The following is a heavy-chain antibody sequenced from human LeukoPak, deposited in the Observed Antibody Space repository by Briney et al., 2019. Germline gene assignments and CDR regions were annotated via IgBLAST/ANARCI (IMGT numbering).Heavy chain of an antibody. CDR3: ARDPRSDFWSGYPPSLFDY. CDR1: GFTFNNYW. CDR2: IKQDGSAK. V-gene: IGHV3-7*01. D-gene: IGHD3-3*01. J-gene: IGHJ4*02. Sequence: PGGSLRLSCAASGFTFNNYWMSWVRQVPGKGLQWVANIKQDGSAKYYVDSVKGRFTISRDNAKNSLYLQMNSLRAEDTAVYYCARDPRSDFWSGYPPSLFDYWGQGTLVTVSS.